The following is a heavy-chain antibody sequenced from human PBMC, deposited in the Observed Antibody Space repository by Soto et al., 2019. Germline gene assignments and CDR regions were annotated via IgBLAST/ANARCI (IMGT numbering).Heavy chain of an antibody. Sequence: GASVKVSCKASGDTFTGYYMHCVRQAPGQGLEWMGWINPNSGGTNYAQKFQGWVTMTRDASISTAYMELSRLRSDDTAVYYCAREVCDILAGGAFDIWGQGTMLTVSS. V-gene: IGHV1-2*04. CDR1: GDTFTGYY. J-gene: IGHJ3*02. CDR2: INPNSGGT. D-gene: IGHD3-9*01. CDR3: AREVCDILAGGAFDI.